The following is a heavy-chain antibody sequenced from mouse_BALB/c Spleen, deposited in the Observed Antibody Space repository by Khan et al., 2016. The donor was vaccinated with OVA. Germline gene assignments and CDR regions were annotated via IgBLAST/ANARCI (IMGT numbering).Heavy chain of an antibody. CDR1: GYTFKSFY. D-gene: IGHD1-1*01. V-gene: IGHV1S56*01. CDR2: IYPGDGRT. J-gene: IGHJ1*01. CDR3: AISYYGSVWYFDV. Sequence: VQLQESGPELVKPGASVKMSCKASGYTFKSFYIHWVMQRPGQGLEWIGWIYPGDGRTKYNEKFKGKTTLTEDKSSSTAYMLLSSLTSEDSAIYFCAISYYGSVWYFDVWGAGTAVTVSS.